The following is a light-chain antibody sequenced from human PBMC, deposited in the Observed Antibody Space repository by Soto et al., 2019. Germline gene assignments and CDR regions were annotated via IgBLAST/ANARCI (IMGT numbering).Light chain of an antibody. CDR1: SSDVGGYEF. CDR2: EVS. V-gene: IGLV2-14*01. CDR3: GSYTGSIYV. J-gene: IGLJ1*01. Sequence: GASSDVGGYEFVSWYQQHPGKAPKLMIYEVSNRPSGVSSRFSGSKSGNTASLTISGLQAEDEADYYCGSYTGSIYVFGTGTKVTVL.